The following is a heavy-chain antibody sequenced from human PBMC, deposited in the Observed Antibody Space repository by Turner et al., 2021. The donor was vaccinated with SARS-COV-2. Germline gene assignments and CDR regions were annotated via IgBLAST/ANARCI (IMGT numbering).Heavy chain of an antibody. CDR3: AAGYYDILTGYYSYYYYGMDV. J-gene: IGHJ6*02. Sequence: QVQLVQSGAEVKKPGSSVTVSCKASGGTFSRYAISWVRQAPGKGLEWMGGIIPIFGIANYAQKFQGRVTITADESTSTAYMELSSLRSEDTAVYYCAAGYYDILTGYYSYYYYGMDVWGQGTTVTVSS. CDR2: IIPIFGIA. D-gene: IGHD3-9*01. V-gene: IGHV1-69*01. CDR1: GGTFSRYA.